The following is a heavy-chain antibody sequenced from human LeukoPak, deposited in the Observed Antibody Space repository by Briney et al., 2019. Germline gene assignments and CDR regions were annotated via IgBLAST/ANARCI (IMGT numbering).Heavy chain of an antibody. CDR2: ISSSGSTM. J-gene: IGHJ4*02. D-gene: IGHD6-19*01. CDR1: GFIFSDYY. V-gene: IGHV3-11*01. CDR3: AKGKASGWYIVDY. Sequence: GGSLRLSCAASGFIFSDYYMSWIRQAPGKGLEWVSYISSSGSTMYYTDSVKGRFTISRDNAKDSLYLQMNSLRAEDTAVYYCAKGKASGWYIVDYWGQGTLVTVSS.